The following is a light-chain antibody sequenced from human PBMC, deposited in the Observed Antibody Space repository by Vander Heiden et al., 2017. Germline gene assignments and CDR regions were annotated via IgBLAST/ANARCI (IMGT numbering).Light chain of an antibody. CDR2: DAS. V-gene: IGKV1-33*01. CDR1: QDISNY. Sequence: IHITHSPSSLSASVGDRVTITCQASQDISNYLNWYQQKPGQAPKLLIYDASNRETGVPSRFSGSGSGTDFTFTISSLQPEDIATYYCQQYDNLPYTFGQGTKLEIK. CDR3: QQYDNLPYT. J-gene: IGKJ2*01.